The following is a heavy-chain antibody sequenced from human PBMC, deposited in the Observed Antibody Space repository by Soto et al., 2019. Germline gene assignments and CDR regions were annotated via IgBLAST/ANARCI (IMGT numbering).Heavy chain of an antibody. CDR1: GFPFSRYA. CDR2: VTVCVHTT. V-gene: IGHV3-23*01. Sequence: WGSLRLSCAASGFPFSRYALSWVRQAPGKGLEWVPTVTVCVHTTYSADSVNGRFTISRDNSKNTLYLQMNNLRAEDPAIYYCASSSGGLDVYGKEIWGTGNTVIISP. J-gene: IGHJ6*04. D-gene: IGHD3-16*01. CDR3: ASSSGGLDVYGKEI.